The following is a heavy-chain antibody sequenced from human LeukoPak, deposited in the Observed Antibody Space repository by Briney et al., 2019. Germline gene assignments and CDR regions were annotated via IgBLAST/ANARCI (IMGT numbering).Heavy chain of an antibody. Sequence: ASVKVSCKASGYTFTSYGISWVRQAPGQGVEWMGWISAYNGNTNYAQKLQGRVTMTTDTSTSTAYMELRSLRSDDTAVYYCARTIAATPRRAWFDPWGQGTLVTVSS. J-gene: IGHJ5*02. D-gene: IGHD2-15*01. V-gene: IGHV1-18*01. CDR2: ISAYNGNT. CDR3: ARTIAATPRRAWFDP. CDR1: GYTFTSYG.